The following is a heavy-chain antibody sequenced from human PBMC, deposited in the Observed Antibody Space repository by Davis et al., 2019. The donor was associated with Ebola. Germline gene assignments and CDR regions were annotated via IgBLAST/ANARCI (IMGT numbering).Heavy chain of an antibody. J-gene: IGHJ4*02. V-gene: IGHV1-2*04. CDR3: ARLDSSGWSVKFDY. CDR2: INPNSGGT. Sequence: ASVKVSCKASGYTFTGYYMHWVRQAPGQGLEWMGWINPNSGGTNYAQKFQGWVTMTRDTSISTAYMELSRLRSDDTAVYYCARLDSSGWSVKFDYWGQGTLVTVSS. D-gene: IGHD6-19*01. CDR1: GYTFTGYY.